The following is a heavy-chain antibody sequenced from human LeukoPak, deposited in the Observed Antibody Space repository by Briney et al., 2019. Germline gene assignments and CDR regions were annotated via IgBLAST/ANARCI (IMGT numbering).Heavy chain of an antibody. J-gene: IGHJ5*02. D-gene: IGHD3-10*01. V-gene: IGHV4-30-2*01. Sequence: SETLSLTCTVSGGSISSGGYYWSWIRQPPGKGLEWIGYIYHSGSTYYNPSLKSRVTISVDRSKNQFSLKLSSVTAADTAVYYCARAFPGVIVYVRWFDPWGQGTLVTVSS. CDR1: GGSISSGGYY. CDR2: IYHSGST. CDR3: ARAFPGVIVYVRWFDP.